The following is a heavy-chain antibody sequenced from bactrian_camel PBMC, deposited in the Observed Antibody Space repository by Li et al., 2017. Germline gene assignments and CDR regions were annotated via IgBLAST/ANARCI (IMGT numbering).Heavy chain of an antibody. J-gene: IGHJ4*01. Sequence: VQLVESGGGSVQAGGSLILSCVASESAYNSNCMAWFRQRPGNEREGIATIRTDVGAITYADSVKGRFTISKDAAKNTLYLDMNSLKPEDTGMYYCAADHCLVAVHGTYNYWGQGTQVTVS. CDR3: AADHCLVAVHGTYNY. CDR2: IRTDVGAI. D-gene: IGHD7*01. CDR1: ESAYNSNC. V-gene: IGHV3S63*01.